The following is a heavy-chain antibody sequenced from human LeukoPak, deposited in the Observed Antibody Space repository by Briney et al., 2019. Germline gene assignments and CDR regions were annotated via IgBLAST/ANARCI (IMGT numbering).Heavy chain of an antibody. CDR3: ARGMTLAAAGLDN. V-gene: IGHV4-39*07. J-gene: IGHJ4*02. CDR2: INHSGST. CDR1: GGSISSGSYY. Sequence: SETLSLTCTVSGGSISSGSYYWSWIRQPPGKGLEWIGEINHSGSTNYNPSLKSRVTISVDTSKNQFSLKLSSVTAADTAVYYCARGMTLAAAGLDNWGQGTLVTVSS. D-gene: IGHD6-13*01.